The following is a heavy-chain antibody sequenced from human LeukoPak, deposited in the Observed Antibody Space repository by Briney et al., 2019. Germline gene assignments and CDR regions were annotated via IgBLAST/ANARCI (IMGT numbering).Heavy chain of an antibody. CDR3: ATQRGSYLWGTDFDY. D-gene: IGHD3-16*01. J-gene: IGHJ4*02. CDR2: INPNSGDT. CDR1: GYTFTGYY. Sequence: GASVKVSCKASGYTFTGYYMHWVRQAPGQGLEWMGWINPNSGDTKFAREFQGRGTMTRDTSISTAYMGLSRLRSDDTAVYYCATQRGSYLWGTDFDYWGQGTLVTVSS. V-gene: IGHV1-2*02.